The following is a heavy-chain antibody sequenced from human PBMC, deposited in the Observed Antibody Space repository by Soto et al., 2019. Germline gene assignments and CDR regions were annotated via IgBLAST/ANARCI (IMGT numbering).Heavy chain of an antibody. CDR1: GGSISSSSYY. J-gene: IGHJ4*02. V-gene: IGHV4-39*01. D-gene: IGHD4-17*01. Sequence: SETLSLTCTVSGGSISSSSYYWGWIRQPPGKGLEWIGSIYYSGSTYYNPSLKSRVTISVDTSKNQFSLKLSSVTAADTAVYYCARLESVTKFDYWGQGTLVTVSS. CDR2: IYYSGST. CDR3: ARLESVTKFDY.